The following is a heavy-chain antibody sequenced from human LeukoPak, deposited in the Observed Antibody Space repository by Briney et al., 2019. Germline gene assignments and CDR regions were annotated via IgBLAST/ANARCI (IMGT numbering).Heavy chain of an antibody. D-gene: IGHD3-22*01. CDR2: ISSSSYI. V-gene: IGHV3-21*01. Sequence: NPGGFLRLSCAASGFTFSSYSMNWVRQAPGKGLEWVSSISSSSYIYYADSVKGRFTISRDNAKNSLYLQMNSLRAEDTAVYYCARDAYDSSGLDYWGQGTLVTVSS. CDR3: ARDAYDSSGLDY. CDR1: GFTFSSYS. J-gene: IGHJ4*02.